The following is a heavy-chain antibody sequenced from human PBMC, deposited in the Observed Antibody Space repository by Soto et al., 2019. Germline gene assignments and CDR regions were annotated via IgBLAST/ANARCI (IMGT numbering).Heavy chain of an antibody. CDR3: ARHVRSTRIPDQIDY. D-gene: IGHD2-2*01. J-gene: IGHJ4*02. Sequence: SETLSLTCTVSGGSISSSSYYWGWIRQPPGKGLEWIGSIYYSGSTYYNPSLKSRFTISVDTSKNQFSLKLRSVTAADTAVYYCARHVRSTRIPDQIDYWGQGTLVTVSS. V-gene: IGHV4-39*01. CDR1: GGSISSSSYY. CDR2: IYYSGST.